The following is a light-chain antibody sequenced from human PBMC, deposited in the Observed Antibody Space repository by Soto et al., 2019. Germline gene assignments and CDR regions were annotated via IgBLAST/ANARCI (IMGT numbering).Light chain of an antibody. V-gene: IGKV1-5*03. CDR3: QQYERYPMT. CDR1: QSISHW. Sequence: DIQMTQFPSTLSASVGDRVTITCRASQSISHWLAWYQQKPGKAPKILISKASTLQSGVPPRFSGSGSGTEFTLTISSLQPDDFATYYCQQYERYPMTFGGGTKVEIK. CDR2: KAS. J-gene: IGKJ4*01.